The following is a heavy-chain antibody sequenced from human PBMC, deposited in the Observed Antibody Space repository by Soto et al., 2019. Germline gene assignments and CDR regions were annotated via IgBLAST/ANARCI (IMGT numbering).Heavy chain of an antibody. CDR1: GYTFTNYG. Sequence: QVQLVQSGAEVKKPGASVKVSCKASGYTFTNYGVTWVRQAPVQGLEWMGWIGGYNGNTNNAQKHQVRDTMATNISTSTAYMELRSLRSYDTAAYYCARDRDYGDYGGYFDYWGQGTLVTFSS. D-gene: IGHD4-17*01. CDR2: IGGYNGNT. V-gene: IGHV1-18*01. J-gene: IGHJ4*02. CDR3: ARDRDYGDYGGYFDY.